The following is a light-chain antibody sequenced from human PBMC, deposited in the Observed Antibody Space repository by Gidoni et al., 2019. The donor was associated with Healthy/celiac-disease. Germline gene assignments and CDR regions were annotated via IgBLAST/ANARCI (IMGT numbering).Light chain of an antibody. V-gene: IGLV3-1*01. CDR3: QAWDSSTVV. J-gene: IGLJ2*01. CDR1: KLGDKY. CDR2: QDS. Sequence: GQTASITCSGDKLGDKYACWYQQKPGQSPVLVIYQDSKRPSGIPERFSGSNSGTTATLTISGTQAMDEADYYCQAWDSSTVVFGGGTKLTVL.